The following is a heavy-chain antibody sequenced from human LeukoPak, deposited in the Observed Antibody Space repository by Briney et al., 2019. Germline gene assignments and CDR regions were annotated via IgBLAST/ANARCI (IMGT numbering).Heavy chain of an antibody. J-gene: IGHJ6*03. CDR2: ITSSSSYK. CDR3: ARGAIVLMVYGNMDV. CDR1: GFTFNSYS. V-gene: IGHV3-21*01. Sequence: GVSLRLSCAASGFTFNSYSMNCVRQPPGKGREGVSYITSSSSYKYYADAVKGRYPNSRHNAKNQLYLQMHSLRAEDTCVYYCARGAIVLMVYGNMDVWGKGTTVTVSS. D-gene: IGHD2-8*01.